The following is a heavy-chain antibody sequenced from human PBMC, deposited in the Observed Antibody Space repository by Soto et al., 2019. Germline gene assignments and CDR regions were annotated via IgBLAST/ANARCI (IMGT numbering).Heavy chain of an antibody. CDR2: IYYTGAT. CDR3: GRCYDTSNPPYFGH. CDR1: GHFLSGSSYY. V-gene: IGHV4-39*01. Sequence: SATLSLTCTVEGHFLSGSSYYLAWFRLPPGKGLEWVGTIYYTGATDYNPSLKSRLTISLDTAKNQFSLRLSSVTAADTTAYYCGRCYDTSNPPYFGHWGQGTLVTVAS. D-gene: IGHD3-22*01. J-gene: IGHJ1*01.